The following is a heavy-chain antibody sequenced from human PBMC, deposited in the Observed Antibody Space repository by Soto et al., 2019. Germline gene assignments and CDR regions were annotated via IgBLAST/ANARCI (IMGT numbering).Heavy chain of an antibody. D-gene: IGHD3-22*01. CDR2: ISGSGGST. CDR1: GFTFSSYA. J-gene: IGHJ4*02. V-gene: IGHV3-23*01. CDR3: AKLPLYYDSSGYHDY. Sequence: GGSLRLSCAASGFTFSSYAMSWVRQAPGKGLEWVSAISGSGGSTYYADSVKGRFTISRDNSKNTLYLQMNSLRAEDTAVYYCAKLPLYYDSSGYHDYWGQGTLVTVSS.